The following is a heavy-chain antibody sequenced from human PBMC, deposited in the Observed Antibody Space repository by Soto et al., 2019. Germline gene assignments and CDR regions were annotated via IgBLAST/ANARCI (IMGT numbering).Heavy chain of an antibody. V-gene: IGHV4-59*01. J-gene: IGHJ6*03. Sequence: SETLSLTCTVSGGSISSYYWSWIRQPPGKGLEWIGYIYYSGSTNYNPSLKSRVTISVDTSKNQFSLKLSSVTAADTAVYYCARGNDYYYYYMDGWGKGTTVTVSS. CDR2: IYYSGST. CDR1: GGSISSYY. CDR3: ARGNDYYYYYMDG.